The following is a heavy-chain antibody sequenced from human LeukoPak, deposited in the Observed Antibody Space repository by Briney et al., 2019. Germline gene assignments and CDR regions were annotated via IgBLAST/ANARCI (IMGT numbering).Heavy chain of an antibody. Sequence: GESLKISCEGSGYSFTTYWIGWVRQMPGKDLEWMGIIYPGDSDTTYSPSFQGQVTVSADKSISTAYLQWSSLKASDTAMYYCARLVVGSSFDYWGQGTLVTVSS. CDR3: ARLVVGSSFDY. V-gene: IGHV5-51*01. J-gene: IGHJ4*02. CDR2: IYPGDSDT. CDR1: GYSFTTYW. D-gene: IGHD6-13*01.